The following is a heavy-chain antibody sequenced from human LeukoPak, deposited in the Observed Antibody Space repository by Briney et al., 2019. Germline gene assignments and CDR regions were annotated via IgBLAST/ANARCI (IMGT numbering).Heavy chain of an antibody. CDR3: ARLGEGFDY. J-gene: IGHJ4*02. D-gene: IGHD3-10*01. V-gene: IGHV4-39*01. CDR1: GGSISSSSYY. CDR2: IYYSGST. Sequence: PSKTLSLTCTVSGGSISSSSYYWGWIRQPPGKGLEWIGSIYYSGSTYYNPSLESRVTISVDTSKNQFSLKLSSVTAADTAVYYCARLGEGFDYWGPGTLVTVSS.